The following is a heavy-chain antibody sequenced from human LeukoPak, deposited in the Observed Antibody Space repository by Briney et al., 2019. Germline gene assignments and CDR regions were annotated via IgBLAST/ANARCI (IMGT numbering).Heavy chain of an antibody. D-gene: IGHD6-13*01. J-gene: IGHJ6*02. CDR3: AREFDLIAAAGKVGYYYYYYGMDV. Sequence: PSETLSLTCTVSGGSISSYYWSWIRQPPGKGLEWIGYIYYSGSTNYNPSLKSRVSISVDTSKNQFSLKLSSVTAADTAVYYCAREFDLIAAAGKVGYYYYYYGMDVWGQGTTVTVSS. CDR1: GGSISSYY. CDR2: IYYSGST. V-gene: IGHV4-59*01.